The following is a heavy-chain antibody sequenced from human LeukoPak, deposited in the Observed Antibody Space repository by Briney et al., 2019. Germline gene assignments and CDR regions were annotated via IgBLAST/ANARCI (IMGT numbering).Heavy chain of an antibody. V-gene: IGHV4-59*01. Sequence: SETLSLTCTVSGGSISTCYWSWIRQPPGKGLEWIGYIYYSGSTNHNPSLKSRVTISVDTPKNQFSLKLSSVTAADTAVYYCARGGKVKWWFDPWGQGALVTVSS. CDR2: IYYSGST. CDR1: GGSISTCY. CDR3: ARGGKVKWWFDP. J-gene: IGHJ5*02. D-gene: IGHD3-16*01.